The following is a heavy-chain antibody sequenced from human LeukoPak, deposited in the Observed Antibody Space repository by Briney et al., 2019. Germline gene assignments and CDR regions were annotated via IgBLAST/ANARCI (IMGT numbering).Heavy chain of an antibody. V-gene: IGHV3-7*05. J-gene: IGHJ4*02. Sequence: GGSLRLSCVASGFPLRSCAMSWVRQAPGKGLEWVASINGDGSEKYYVDSVKGRFTISRDNAKNSLCLHMISLRAEDTAVYYCARGGFRHFDNWGQGILVTVSS. D-gene: IGHD3-10*01. CDR3: ARGGFRHFDN. CDR1: GFPLRSCA. CDR2: INGDGSEK.